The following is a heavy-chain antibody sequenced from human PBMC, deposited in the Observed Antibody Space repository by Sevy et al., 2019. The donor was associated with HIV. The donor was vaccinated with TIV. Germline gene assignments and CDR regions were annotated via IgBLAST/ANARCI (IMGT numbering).Heavy chain of an antibody. CDR3: TKDGPYGGSWD. V-gene: IGHV3-30*02. Sequence: GGSLRLSCAASGFTLKNYGMHWVRQAPGKGLEWVALMAHHARNEYYADTVRGRFTISRDTAKNTLQLQRNSLRPGDTAVYFCTKDGPYGGSWDWGQGTLVTVSS. CDR2: MAHHARNE. J-gene: IGHJ4*02. D-gene: IGHD3-16*01. CDR1: GFTLKNYG.